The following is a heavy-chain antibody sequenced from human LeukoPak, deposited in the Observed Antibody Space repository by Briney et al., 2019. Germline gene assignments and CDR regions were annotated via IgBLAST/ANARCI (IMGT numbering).Heavy chain of an antibody. Sequence: GSSVKVSCKASGGTFSSYAISWVRQAPGQGLEWMGGIIPIFGTANYAQKFQGRVTITADESTSTAYMELSSLRSEDTAVYYCARDGGWDSSNAFDIWGQGTMVTVSS. V-gene: IGHV1-69*01. D-gene: IGHD6-6*01. CDR3: ARDGGWDSSNAFDI. CDR2: IIPIFGTA. CDR1: GGTFSSYA. J-gene: IGHJ3*02.